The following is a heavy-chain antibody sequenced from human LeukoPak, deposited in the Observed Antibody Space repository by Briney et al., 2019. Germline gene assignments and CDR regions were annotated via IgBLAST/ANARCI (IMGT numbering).Heavy chain of an antibody. CDR2: MYYSGST. CDR3: ARRMSGPRYFDY. CDR1: GGSVSSGIYY. Sequence: SETLSLTCTVSGGSVSSGIYYWSWIRQPPGKGLEWIGYMYYSGSTNYNPSLKSRVTMSVDTSKNQFSLELSSVTAADTAVYYCARRMSGPRYFDYWGQGTLVAVSS. J-gene: IGHJ4*02. V-gene: IGHV4-61*01. D-gene: IGHD3-3*01.